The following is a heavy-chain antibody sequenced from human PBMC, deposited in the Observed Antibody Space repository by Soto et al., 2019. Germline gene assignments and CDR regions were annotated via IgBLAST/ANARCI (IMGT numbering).Heavy chain of an antibody. Sequence: PGGSLRLSCDASGFMLSDFWMSWVRQTPEKGLEWLANINKDGTEKYYLDSVRGRFTISRDNAENSLFLQMDSLRVDDTAVYFCVRDHHGLTTMTTPPIFVYSGQGILVTVSA. V-gene: IGHV3-7*01. CDR3: VRDHHGLTTMTTPPIFVY. CDR1: GFMLSDFW. J-gene: IGHJ4*02. CDR2: INKDGTEK. D-gene: IGHD3-3*01.